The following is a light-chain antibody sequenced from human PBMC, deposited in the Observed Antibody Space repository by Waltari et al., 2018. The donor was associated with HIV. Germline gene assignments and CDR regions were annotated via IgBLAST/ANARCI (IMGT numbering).Light chain of an antibody. CDR1: SGHSSYA. Sequence: QLVLTQSPSASASLGASVKLTCTLSSGHSSYAIAWHQQQPEKGPRYLMKLNSDGSHTKGDGIPVRFSGSSSGAERYLAIASLQSEDEADYYCQTWATGSVVFGGGTKLTVL. V-gene: IGLV4-69*01. J-gene: IGLJ2*01. CDR3: QTWATGSVV. CDR2: LNSDGSH.